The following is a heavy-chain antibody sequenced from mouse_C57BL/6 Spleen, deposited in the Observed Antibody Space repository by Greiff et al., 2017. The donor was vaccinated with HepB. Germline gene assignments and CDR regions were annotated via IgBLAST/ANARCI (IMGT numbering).Heavy chain of an antibody. D-gene: IGHD2-4*01. V-gene: IGHV1-54*01. CDR1: GYSFTNYL. Sequence: VQLQQSGAELVRPGTSVKVSCKASGYSFTNYLIEWVKQRPGQGLEWIGAINPGSGGTNYNEKFKGKATLTADKSSSTAYMQLSSLTSEDSAVYFCARFDYDDYFDYWGQGTTLTVSS. CDR2: INPGSGGT. J-gene: IGHJ2*01. CDR3: ARFDYDDYFDY.